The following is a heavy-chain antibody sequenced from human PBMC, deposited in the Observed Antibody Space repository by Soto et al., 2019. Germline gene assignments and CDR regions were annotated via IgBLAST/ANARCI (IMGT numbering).Heavy chain of an antibody. CDR2: IYTSGST. Sequence: QVQLQESGPGLVKPSETLSLTCTVSGDSISSYYWSWIRQPAGKGLEWIGRIYTSGSTNYNPSLKSRVTTSVVTSKNQFSLKLSSVTAADTAVYYCARGWLSSTYYYGLDVWGQGTTVTVSS. D-gene: IGHD6-13*01. J-gene: IGHJ6*02. V-gene: IGHV4-4*07. CDR3: ARGWLSSTYYYGLDV. CDR1: GDSISSYY.